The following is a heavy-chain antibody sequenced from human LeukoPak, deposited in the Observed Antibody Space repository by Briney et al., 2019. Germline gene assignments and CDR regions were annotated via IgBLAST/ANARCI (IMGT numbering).Heavy chain of an antibody. CDR3: VRDGEGVAISVNYWFDP. CDR2: MNPNTGST. Sequence: ASVKVSCKASGLMFTKYDINWVRQASGQRLEWMGWMNPNTGSTGYAQTFQGRVTMTRDTATSTAYMELRGLRSEDTAVYYCVRDGEGVAISVNYWFDPWGQGTLVTVSS. CDR1: GLMFTKYD. J-gene: IGHJ5*02. D-gene: IGHD3-10*01. V-gene: IGHV1-8*01.